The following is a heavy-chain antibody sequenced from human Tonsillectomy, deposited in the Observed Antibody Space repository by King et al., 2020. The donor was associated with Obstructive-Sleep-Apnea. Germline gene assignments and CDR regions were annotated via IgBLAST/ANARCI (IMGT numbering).Heavy chain of an antibody. Sequence: VQLVESGGGLVQPGGSLRLSCSASGFTFSSYAMHWVRQAPGKGLEDVSAIISNGGSTYYADSVKGRFTISRDNSKNTLYLQMSSLRAEDTAVYYCVKVARFGEYFDYWGQGTLVTVSS. J-gene: IGHJ4*02. D-gene: IGHD3-10*01. CDR1: GFTFSSYA. CDR3: VKVARFGEYFDY. CDR2: IISNGGST. V-gene: IGHV3-64D*09.